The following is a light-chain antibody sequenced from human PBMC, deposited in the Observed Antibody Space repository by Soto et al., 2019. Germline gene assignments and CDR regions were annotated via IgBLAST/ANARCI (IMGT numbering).Light chain of an antibody. CDR1: SSDVGGYNY. CDR2: EVS. J-gene: IGLJ1*01. Sequence: QSVLTQPASVSGSPGQSITISCTGTSSDVGGYNYVSWYQQHPGKAPKLMIYEVSNRPSGVSNRFSGSKSGNTASLTISGLQAEDEADYYCSSYTSSIFYVFXTGTKVTVL. V-gene: IGLV2-14*01. CDR3: SSYTSSIFYV.